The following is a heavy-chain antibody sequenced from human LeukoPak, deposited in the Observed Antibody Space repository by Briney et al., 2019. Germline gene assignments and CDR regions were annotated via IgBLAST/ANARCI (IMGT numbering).Heavy chain of an antibody. CDR3: ARKATAAYSYFDF. CDR1: GFTFSSYW. J-gene: IGHJ4*02. CDR2: IKQDGGEN. Sequence: GGSLRLSCAASGFTFSSYWMTWVRQAPEKGLEGLASIKQDGGENFYVDSVKGRFTIFRDNAKNSLYLQVDRLRAEDTALYYCARKATAAYSYFDFWGQGTLVTVSS. D-gene: IGHD1-26*01. V-gene: IGHV3-7*01.